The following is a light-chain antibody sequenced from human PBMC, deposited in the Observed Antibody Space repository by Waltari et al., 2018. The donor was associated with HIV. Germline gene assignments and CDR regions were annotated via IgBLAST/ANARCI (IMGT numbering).Light chain of an antibody. Sequence: SYVLTQPASVSVAPGQTANVTCGGDNVESKSVHWYQQRAGKAPILVLYDATDRPSGIPERFSGSNFGNTATLTISRVEAGDEGDYYCHVWESSSDEYVFGTGTKVTV. V-gene: IGLV3-21*02. CDR2: DAT. J-gene: IGLJ1*01. CDR1: NVESKS. CDR3: HVWESSSDEYV.